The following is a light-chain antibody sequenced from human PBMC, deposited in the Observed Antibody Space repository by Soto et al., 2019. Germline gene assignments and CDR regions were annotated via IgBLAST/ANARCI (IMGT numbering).Light chain of an antibody. CDR3: QSTYDTPA. V-gene: IGKV1-39*02. Sequence: DIQMTQSPPSLSASVGDRVTITCRASRNIYNYLHWYQQKPGKAPTLLISAASSLHGGVPSRFRGSGSGADYTLTITSLQPDDSAIYYCQSTYDTPAFGGGTKVEIK. CDR1: RNIYNY. J-gene: IGKJ4*01. CDR2: AAS.